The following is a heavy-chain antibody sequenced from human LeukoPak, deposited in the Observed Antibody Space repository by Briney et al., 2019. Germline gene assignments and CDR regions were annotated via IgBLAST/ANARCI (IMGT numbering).Heavy chain of an antibody. V-gene: IGHV3-48*02. CDR2: ISTTGGDM. CDR3: ATSVV. Sequence: GGSLRLSCAASGFIFSSFNMNWVRQVPGKGLEWISHISTTGGDMYYADSVKGRFTISRDNAKNSLYLQMNNLRDENTAIYYCATSVVRGQGTLVTVSA. J-gene: IGHJ4*02. CDR1: GFIFSSFN.